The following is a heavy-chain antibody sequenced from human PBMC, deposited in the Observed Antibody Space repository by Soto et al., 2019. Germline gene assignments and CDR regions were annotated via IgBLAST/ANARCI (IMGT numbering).Heavy chain of an antibody. CDR1: GGSFSGYY. J-gene: IGHJ5*02. D-gene: IGHD3-16*02. CDR2: INHSGST. Sequence: PSETLSLTCAVYGGSFSGYYWSWIRQPPGKGLEWIGEINHSGSTNYNPSLKSRVTISVDTSKNQFSLKLSSVTAADTAVYYCATITFGGVIASPPWGQGTLVTVSS. CDR3: ATITFGGVIASPP. V-gene: IGHV4-34*01.